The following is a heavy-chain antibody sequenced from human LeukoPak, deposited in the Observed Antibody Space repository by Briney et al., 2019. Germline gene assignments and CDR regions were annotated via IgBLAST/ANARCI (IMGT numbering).Heavy chain of an antibody. Sequence: LETLSLTCTVSGGSISSYYWSWIRQPPGKGLEWIGYIYYSGGTNYNPSLKSRVTISVDTSKNQFSLKLSSVTAADTAVYYCARSLSAYCSGGSCYGWFDPWGQGTLVTVSS. V-gene: IGHV4-59*01. CDR3: ARSLSAYCSGGSCYGWFDP. CDR2: IYYSGGT. J-gene: IGHJ5*02. CDR1: GGSISSYY. D-gene: IGHD2-15*01.